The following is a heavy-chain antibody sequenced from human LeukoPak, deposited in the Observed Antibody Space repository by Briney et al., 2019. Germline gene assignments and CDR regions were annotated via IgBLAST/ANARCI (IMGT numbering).Heavy chain of an antibody. Sequence: SETLSLTCTVSGGSISSYYWSWIRQPPGKGLEWIGYIYYSGSANYNPSLKSRVTISVDTSKNQFSLKLSSVTAADTAVYYCATHGSGWWYFDHWGQGTLVTVSS. V-gene: IGHV4-59*08. CDR3: ATHGSGWWYFDH. CDR1: GGSISSYY. D-gene: IGHD6-19*01. J-gene: IGHJ4*02. CDR2: IYYSGSA.